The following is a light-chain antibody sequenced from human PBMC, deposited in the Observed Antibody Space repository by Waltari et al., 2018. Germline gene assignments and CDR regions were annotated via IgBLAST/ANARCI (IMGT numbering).Light chain of an antibody. Sequence: QSALTQPASVSGSPGQSITISCTGTTSDVGSYNLVSWYQQHPGEVPKLIIYEGNKRRSGVSNRFYGSKSGNTASLTISGLQPEDEADYYCCSYGGASIRIFGGGTKVTVL. CDR2: EGN. CDR1: TSDVGSYNL. J-gene: IGLJ2*01. V-gene: IGLV2-23*01. CDR3: CSYGGASIRI.